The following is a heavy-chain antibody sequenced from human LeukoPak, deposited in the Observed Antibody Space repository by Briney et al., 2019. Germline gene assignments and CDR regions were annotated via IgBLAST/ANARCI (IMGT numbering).Heavy chain of an antibody. J-gene: IGHJ6*04. Sequence: SQTLSLTCTVSGDSISSGSYYWSWIRQPAGKGLEWIGRIYTSGSTNYNPSLKSRVTISVDTSKNQFSLKLSSVTAADTAVYYCARSTRSVLDVWGKGTTVTVSS. V-gene: IGHV4-61*02. CDR3: ARSTRSVLDV. CDR2: IYTSGST. CDR1: GDSISSGSYY. D-gene: IGHD6-19*01.